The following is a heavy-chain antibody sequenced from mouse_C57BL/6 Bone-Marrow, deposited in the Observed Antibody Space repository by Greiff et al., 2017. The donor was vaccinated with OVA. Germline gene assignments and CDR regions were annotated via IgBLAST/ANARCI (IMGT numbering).Heavy chain of an antibody. CDR1: GFTFSDYY. Sequence: EVKLVESGGGLVQPGGSLKLSCAASGFTFSDYYMYWVRQTPEKRLEWVAYISNGGGSTYYPDTVKGRFTISRDNAKHTLYLQMSRLKSEDTAMYYCARRRAYWGQGTLVTVSA. V-gene: IGHV5-12*01. J-gene: IGHJ3*01. CDR2: ISNGGGST. CDR3: ARRRAY.